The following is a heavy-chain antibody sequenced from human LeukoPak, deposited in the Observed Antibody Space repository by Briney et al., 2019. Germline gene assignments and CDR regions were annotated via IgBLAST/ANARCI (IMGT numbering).Heavy chain of an antibody. CDR3: ARVAGGEVPAAIEGDY. Sequence: SETLSLTCTVSGGSISRGDYYWSWIRQPPGRGLEWIGYIYYSGSTYYNPSLKSRVTISVDTSKNQFSLKLSSVTAADTAVYYCARVAGGEVPAAIEGDYWGQGTLVTVSS. CDR1: GGSISRGDYY. CDR2: IYYSGST. D-gene: IGHD2-2*02. V-gene: IGHV4-30-4*08. J-gene: IGHJ4*02.